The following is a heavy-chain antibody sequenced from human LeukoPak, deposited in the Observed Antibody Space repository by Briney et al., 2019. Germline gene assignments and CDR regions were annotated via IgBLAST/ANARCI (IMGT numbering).Heavy chain of an antibody. CDR1: GFTFSSYG. CDR2: IRYDGSNK. J-gene: IGHJ4*02. D-gene: IGHD2-8*01. Sequence: GGSLRLSCAASGFTFSSYGMHWVRQAPGKGLEWVAFIRYDGSNKYYADSVKGRFTISRDNSKSTLYLQMNSLRAEDTAVYYCAKDLGRYCTNGVCSPSGYWGQGTLVTVSS. CDR3: AKDLGRYCTNGVCSPSGY. V-gene: IGHV3-30*02.